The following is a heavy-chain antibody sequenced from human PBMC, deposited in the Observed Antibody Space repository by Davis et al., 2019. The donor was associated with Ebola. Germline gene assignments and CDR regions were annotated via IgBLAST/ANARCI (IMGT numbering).Heavy chain of an antibody. J-gene: IGHJ4*02. D-gene: IGHD5-18*01. CDR1: GFTFSSYS. Sequence: GESLKISCAASGFTFSSYSMNWVRQAPGKGLEWVGFIRSKAYGGTTEYAASVKGRFTISRDDSKSIAYLQMNSLKTEDTAVYYCTRRNSYGSLRVDYWGQGTLVTVSS. CDR2: IRSKAYGGTT. CDR3: TRRNSYGSLRVDY. V-gene: IGHV3-49*04.